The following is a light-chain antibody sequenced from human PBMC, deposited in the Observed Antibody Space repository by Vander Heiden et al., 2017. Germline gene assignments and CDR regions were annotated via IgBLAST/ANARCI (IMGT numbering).Light chain of an antibody. CDR3: QAWDSSTFLV. V-gene: IGLV3-1*01. Sequence: SCELTRPPSVSVSPGQTASITCSGDKLGDKYACWYQQKPGQSPVLVIYQDSKRPSGIPERFSGSNSGNTATLTISGTQAMDEADYYCQAWDSSTFLVFGGGTKLTVL. CDR2: QDS. J-gene: IGLJ2*01. CDR1: KLGDKY.